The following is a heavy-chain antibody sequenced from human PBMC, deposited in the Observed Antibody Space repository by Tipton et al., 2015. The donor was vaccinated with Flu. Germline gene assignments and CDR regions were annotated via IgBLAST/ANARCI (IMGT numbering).Heavy chain of an antibody. D-gene: IGHD6-19*01. Sequence: TLSLTCTVSGGSISSSSYYWGWIRQPPGKGLEWIGSIYYSGSTYYNPSLKSRVTISVDTSKNQFSLKLSSVTAADTAEYYCARSIAVSMDVWGQGTTVTVSS. CDR3: ARSIAVSMDV. CDR1: GGSISSSSYY. V-gene: IGHV4-39*07. CDR2: IYYSGST. J-gene: IGHJ6*02.